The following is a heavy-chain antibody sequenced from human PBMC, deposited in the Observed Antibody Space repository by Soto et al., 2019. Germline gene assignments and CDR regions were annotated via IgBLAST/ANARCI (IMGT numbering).Heavy chain of an antibody. V-gene: IGHV3-21*01. J-gene: IGHJ4*02. Sequence: EVQLVESGGGLVKPGGSLRLSCAASGFTFSSYSMNWVRQAAGKGLECVSSISSSSNYIDYADSEKGRFTNYRDTAKNSLYTQMNSLRAEDTAVYYCARGVGNGDYTFDYWGQGTLVTVSS. CDR2: ISSSSNYI. CDR3: ARGVGNGDYTFDY. CDR1: GFTFSSYS. D-gene: IGHD4-17*01.